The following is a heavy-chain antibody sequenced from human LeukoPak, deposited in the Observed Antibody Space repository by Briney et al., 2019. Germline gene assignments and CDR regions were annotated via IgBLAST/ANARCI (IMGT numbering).Heavy chain of an antibody. J-gene: IGHJ2*01. CDR3: AKRHLTAVQRYFDL. D-gene: IGHD3-9*01. CDR2: ISGTGGST. V-gene: IGHV3-23*01. CDR1: GFTFSNYA. Sequence: GGSLRLSCAASGFTFSNYAMTWVRQAPGKGLEWVSAISGTGGSTYYADSVKGRFTISRDSSQNTLYLQMNSLRAEDTAVYYCAKRHLTAVQRYFDLWGRGTLVTVSS.